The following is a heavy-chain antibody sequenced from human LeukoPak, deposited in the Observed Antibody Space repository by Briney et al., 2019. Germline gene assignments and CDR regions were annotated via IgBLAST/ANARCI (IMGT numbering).Heavy chain of an antibody. CDR1: GGSTSSYY. V-gene: IGHV4-4*07. CDR3: AAMDTAMVSKFDY. J-gene: IGHJ4*02. CDR2: IFTSGIISVKP. D-gene: IGHD5-18*01. Sequence: SETLSLTCTVSGGSTSSYYWSWIRQPPGKGLEWIGRIFTSGIISVKPNYNPSLESRATISADTSKNHFSLKLSSVTAADTAVYYCAAMDTAMVSKFDYWGQGTLVTVSS.